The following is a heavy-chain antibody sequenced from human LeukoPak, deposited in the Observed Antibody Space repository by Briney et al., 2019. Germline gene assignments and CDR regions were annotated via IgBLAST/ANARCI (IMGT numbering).Heavy chain of an antibody. CDR3: ARIVGGYNWLDP. D-gene: IGHD1-26*01. J-gene: IGHJ5*02. CDR1: GYTFTSYD. Sequence: ASVKVSCKASGYTFTSYDINWVRQATGQGLEWMGWMNPNSGNTGYAQKFQGRVTMTRNTSISTAYMELSSLRSEDTAVYYCARIVGGYNWLDPWGQGTLVTVSS. CDR2: MNPNSGNT. V-gene: IGHV1-8*01.